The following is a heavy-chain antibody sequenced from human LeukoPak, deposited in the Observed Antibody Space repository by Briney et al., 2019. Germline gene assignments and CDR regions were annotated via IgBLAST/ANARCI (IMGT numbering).Heavy chain of an antibody. CDR2: IYTSGST. CDR3: AREGINWFDP. CDR1: GGSISRGDHY. V-gene: IGHV4-61*02. Sequence: SQTLSLTCSVSGGSISRGDHYWSWIRQPAGKGPEWIGRIYTSGSTNYNPSLKSRVTMSVDTSKNQFSLKLSSVTAADTAVYYCAREGINWFDPWGQGTLVTVSS. D-gene: IGHD1-14*01. J-gene: IGHJ5*02.